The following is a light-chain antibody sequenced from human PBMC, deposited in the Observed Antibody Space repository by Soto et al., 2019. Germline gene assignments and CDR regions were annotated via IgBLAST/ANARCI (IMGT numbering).Light chain of an antibody. CDR3: CSYASGNTVI. Sequence: QSALTQPASVSGSPGQSITISCTGTSSDVGSYNLLSWYQQHPGKAPKLMIYEGSKRPSGVSNRFSGSKSGNTASLTISGLQAEDEADYYCCSYASGNTVIFGGGTKLTVL. J-gene: IGLJ2*01. V-gene: IGLV2-23*01. CDR2: EGS. CDR1: SSDVGSYNL.